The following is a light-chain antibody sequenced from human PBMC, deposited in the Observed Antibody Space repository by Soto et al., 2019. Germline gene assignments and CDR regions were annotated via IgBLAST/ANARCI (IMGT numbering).Light chain of an antibody. CDR1: QSISSK. Sequence: EIVMTQSPATLSVSPGERAILSCRASQSISSKLAWYRQKPGQSPRLLIFGAYTRATGIPARISGSGSGTEFTLTIDSLQSEDFAVYYCQQYNKWFSSSFGQGTRLEIK. V-gene: IGKV3-15*01. CDR3: QQYNKWFSSS. CDR2: GAY. J-gene: IGKJ5*01.